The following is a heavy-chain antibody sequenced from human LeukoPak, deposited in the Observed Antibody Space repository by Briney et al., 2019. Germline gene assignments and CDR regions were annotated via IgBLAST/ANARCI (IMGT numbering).Heavy chain of an antibody. V-gene: IGHV3-23*01. CDR1: GFTFNIYT. CDR3: ARDHSLLWFGELSPGGAFDI. J-gene: IGHJ3*02. D-gene: IGHD3-10*01. Sequence: PGGSLRLSCAASGFTFNIYTMYWVRQAPGKGLEWVSGIRHSDGNTYYADSVKGRFTISSDKSKNILFLQMNSLRAEDTAVYYCARDHSLLWFGELSPGGAFDIWGQGTMVTVSS. CDR2: IRHSDGNT.